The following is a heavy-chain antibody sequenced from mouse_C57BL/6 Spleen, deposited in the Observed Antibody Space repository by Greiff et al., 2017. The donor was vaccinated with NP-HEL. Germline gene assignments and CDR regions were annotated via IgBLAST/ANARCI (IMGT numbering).Heavy chain of an antibody. Sequence: QVQLQQPGAELVRPGTSVKLSCKASGYTFTSYWMHWVKQRPGQGLEWIGVIDPSDSYNNYNQKFKGKATLNVDKSSSTAYMQLSSLTSEDSAVYYCARSTVVEGGFAYWGQGTLVTVSA. CDR3: ARSTVVEGGFAY. J-gene: IGHJ3*01. V-gene: IGHV1-59*01. CDR2: IDPSDSYN. D-gene: IGHD1-1*01. CDR1: GYTFTSYW.